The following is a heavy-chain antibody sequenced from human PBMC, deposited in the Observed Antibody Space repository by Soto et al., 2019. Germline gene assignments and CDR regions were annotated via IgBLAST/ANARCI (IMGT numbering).Heavy chain of an antibody. V-gene: IGHV4-39*01. Sequence: ASETLSLTCTVSGGSISSGGYYWSWIRQHPGKGLEWIGYIYYSGSTYYNPSLKSRVTISVDTSKNQFSLKLSSVTAADTAVYYCARHAIFGVVTAYNWFDPWGQGTLVTVSS. J-gene: IGHJ5*02. CDR1: GGSISSGGYY. D-gene: IGHD3-3*01. CDR2: IYYSGST. CDR3: ARHAIFGVVTAYNWFDP.